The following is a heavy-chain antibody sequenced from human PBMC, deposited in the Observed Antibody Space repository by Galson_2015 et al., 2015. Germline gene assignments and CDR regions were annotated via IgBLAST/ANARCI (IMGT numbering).Heavy chain of an antibody. V-gene: IGHV3-30-3*01. J-gene: IGHJ6*03. Sequence: SLRLSCAASGFTFSSYAINWVRQAPGKGLEWVAVISYDGSSKYYADSVKGRFTISRDNSKNTLYLQMNSLRAEDTAVYYCARDRSGVCSLTSCYLSYMYVWGKGTMVTVSS. CDR3: ARDRSGVCSLTSCYLSYMYV. CDR1: GFTFSSYA. CDR2: ISYDGSSK. D-gene: IGHD2-2*01.